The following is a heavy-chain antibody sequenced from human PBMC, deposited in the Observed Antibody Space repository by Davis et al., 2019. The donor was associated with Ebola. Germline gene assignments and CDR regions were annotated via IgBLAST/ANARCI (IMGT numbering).Heavy chain of an antibody. Sequence: PSETLSLTCAISGDSVSSGGWNWIRQSPSRGLEWLGRTYYSSKWYTDSTLSVKSRITINPDTSKNQFSLQLNSVTPEDTALYYCTRGWLRGGMDVWGEGTTVTV. J-gene: IGHJ6*02. CDR1: GDSVSSGG. V-gene: IGHV6-1*01. CDR3: TRGWLRGGMDV. CDR2: TYYSSKWYT. D-gene: IGHD5-18*01.